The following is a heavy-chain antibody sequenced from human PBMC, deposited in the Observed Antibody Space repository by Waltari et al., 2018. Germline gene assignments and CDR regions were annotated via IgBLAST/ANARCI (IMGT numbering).Heavy chain of an antibody. CDR3: ARVGGNRYYYDGRGFVYYFDY. Sequence: QIQLIQSGPEVKKPGASVKVSCKASGYTFSSYGITWVRQAPGQGLEWMVSVSVDNDPTSYSQNLQDRVTMTTDTSTNTAYMELRSPTSDDTAVYYCARVGGNRYYYDGRGFVYYFDYWGQGTLVTVSS. V-gene: IGHV1-18*01. CDR1: GYTFSSYG. D-gene: IGHD3-22*01. J-gene: IGHJ4*02. CDR2: VSVDNDPT.